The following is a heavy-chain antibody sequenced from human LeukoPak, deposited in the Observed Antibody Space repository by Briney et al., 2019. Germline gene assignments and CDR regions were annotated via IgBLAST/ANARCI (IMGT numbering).Heavy chain of an antibody. V-gene: IGHV1-46*01. J-gene: IGHJ6*03. CDR1: GYTFTSYY. D-gene: IGHD3-10*01. CDR2: INPSGGST. CDR3: ARGPMVRGVIRSAYYYYMDV. Sequence: ASVKVSCEASGYTFTSYYMHWVRQAPGQGLEWMGIINPSGGSTSYAQKFQGRVTMTRDTSISTAYMELSRLRSDDTAVYYCARGPMVRGVIRSAYYYYMDVWGKGTTVTISS.